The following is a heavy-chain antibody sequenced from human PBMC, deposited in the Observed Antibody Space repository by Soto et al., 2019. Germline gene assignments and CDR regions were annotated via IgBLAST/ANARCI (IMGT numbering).Heavy chain of an antibody. D-gene: IGHD2-21*01. V-gene: IGHV4-61*01. CDR2: IYYSGHT. J-gene: IGHJ5*02. CDR3: ARGVVVDFDP. Sequence: QVQLQESGPGRVKPSETLSLTCTVSGDSVTSGTYFWTWIRQPPGKGLEWIGYIYYSGHTKYNPSLESRVTMSLHTFKNQLSLQLNSVTAADTAVYYCARGVVVDFDPWGQGTLVTVSS. CDR1: GDSVTSGTYF.